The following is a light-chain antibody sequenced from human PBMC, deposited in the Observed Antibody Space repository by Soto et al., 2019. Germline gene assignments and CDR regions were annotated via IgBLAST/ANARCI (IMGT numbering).Light chain of an antibody. Sequence: EIVLTQSPGTLSLSPGERATLSCRASQSVSTSYLAWYQQKPGQAPWLLIYDASTRATGIPDRFSGSGSGTDFTLTISRLEPEDFAVYYCQHYVRSPSTFGQGTKVEIK. CDR3: QHYVRSPST. CDR2: DAS. J-gene: IGKJ1*01. V-gene: IGKV3-20*01. CDR1: QSVSTSY.